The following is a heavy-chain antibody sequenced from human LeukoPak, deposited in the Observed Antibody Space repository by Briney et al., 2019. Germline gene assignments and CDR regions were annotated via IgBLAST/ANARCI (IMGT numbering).Heavy chain of an antibody. CDR1: GFTFSSYS. V-gene: IGHV3-66*01. Sequence: GGSLRLSCAASGFTFSSYSMSWVRQAPGKGLEWVSVIYSGGSTYYADSVKGRFTISRDNSKNTLYLQMNSLRAENTAVYYCARERVVRGVISAFDYWGQGTLVTVSS. CDR2: IYSGGST. J-gene: IGHJ4*02. CDR3: ARERVVRGVISAFDY. D-gene: IGHD3-10*01.